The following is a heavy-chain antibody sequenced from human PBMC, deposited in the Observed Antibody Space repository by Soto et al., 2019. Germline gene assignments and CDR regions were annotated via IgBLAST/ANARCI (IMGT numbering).Heavy chain of an antibody. J-gene: IGHJ4*02. CDR3: ATLLGDYVSY. V-gene: IGHV4-39*01. Sequence: QLQLQESGPGLVKPSETLSLTCTVSGDSISSSNYYWGRIRQPPGKGLEWIGNIHYSGRTYYNPSLKSRVTISVDTSKNQFSLKLSSVTAADTAVYYCATLLGDYVSYWGQGTLVTVSS. D-gene: IGHD2-21*01. CDR1: GDSISSSNYY. CDR2: IHYSGRT.